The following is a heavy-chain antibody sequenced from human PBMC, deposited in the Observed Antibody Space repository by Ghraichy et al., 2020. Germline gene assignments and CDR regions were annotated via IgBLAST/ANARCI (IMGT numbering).Heavy chain of an antibody. J-gene: IGHJ6*02. CDR2: TYYRSKWYN. Sequence: SQTLSLTYAISGDSVSSNSAAWNWIRQSPSRGLEWLGRTYYRSKWYNDYAVSVKSRITINPDTSKNQFSLQLNSVTPEDTAVYYCARGEAAAGTNPIVYYFYGMDVWGQGNTFTVSS. CDR3: ARGEAAAGTNPIVYYFYGMDV. D-gene: IGHD6-13*01. CDR1: GDSVSSNSAA. V-gene: IGHV6-1*01.